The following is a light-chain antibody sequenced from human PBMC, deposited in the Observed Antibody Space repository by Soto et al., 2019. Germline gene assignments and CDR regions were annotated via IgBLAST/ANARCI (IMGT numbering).Light chain of an antibody. CDR3: QQYNNWPPIT. J-gene: IGKJ5*01. V-gene: IGKV3D-15*01. Sequence: EIVMTQSPATLSVSPGERAPLSCRASQSVSIYLAWYQQKPGQAPRLLIYDASNRATGIPARFSGSGSGTEFTLTISSLQSEDFAVYFCQQYNNWPPITFGQGTRLEIK. CDR2: DAS. CDR1: QSVSIY.